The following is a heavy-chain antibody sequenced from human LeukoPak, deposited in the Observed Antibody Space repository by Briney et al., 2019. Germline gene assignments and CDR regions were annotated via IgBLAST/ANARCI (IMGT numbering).Heavy chain of an antibody. J-gene: IGHJ6*02. CDR1: GGSISSGDYY. Sequence: SETLSLTCTVSGGSISSGDYYWSWLRQPPGKGLEWIGYIYYSGSTYYNPSLKSRVIISVDTSKNQFSLNLSSVTAADTAVYYCARANYYYGMDVWGQGTTVTVSS. CDR3: ARANYYYGMDV. V-gene: IGHV4-30-4*01. CDR2: IYYSGST.